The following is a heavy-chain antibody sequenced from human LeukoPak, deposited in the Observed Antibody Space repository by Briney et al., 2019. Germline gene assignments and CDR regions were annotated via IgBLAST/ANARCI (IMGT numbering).Heavy chain of an antibody. Sequence: ASVKVSCKASGGTFSSYAISWVRQAPGQGLEWRGGIVTIFGTANYAQKFQGRVTITADKSTSTAYMELSSLRSEDTAVYYCARSSVGQPEDYWGQGTLVTVSS. J-gene: IGHJ4*02. CDR2: IVTIFGTA. D-gene: IGHD1-14*01. V-gene: IGHV1-69*06. CDR3: ARSSVGQPEDY. CDR1: GGTFSSYA.